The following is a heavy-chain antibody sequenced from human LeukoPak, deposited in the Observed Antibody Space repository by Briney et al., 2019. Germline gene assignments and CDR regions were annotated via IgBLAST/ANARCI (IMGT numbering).Heavy chain of an antibody. J-gene: IGHJ4*02. CDR1: GGTFSSYA. CDR3: ARQYMRYCSGGSCYSFGY. CDR2: IIPIFGTA. Sequence: SVEVSCKASGGTFSSYAISWVRQAPGQGLEWMGGIIPIFGTANYAQKFQGRVTITADESTSTAYMELSSLRSEDTAVYYCARQYMRYCSGGSCYSFGYWGQGTLVTVSS. V-gene: IGHV1-69*13. D-gene: IGHD2-15*01.